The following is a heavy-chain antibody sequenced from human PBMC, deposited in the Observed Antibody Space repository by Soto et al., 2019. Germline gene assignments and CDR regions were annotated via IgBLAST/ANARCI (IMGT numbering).Heavy chain of an antibody. CDR3: ARDLNSGSYYALIYSYYYGMDV. V-gene: IGHV1-8*01. CDR2: MNPNSGDT. D-gene: IGHD1-26*01. Sequence: GASVKVYCKAAGYTFTSYDINWMRQATGQGFEWMGWMNPNSGDTGYAQKLQGRVTMTTDTSTSTAYMELRSLRSDDTAVYYCARDLNSGSYYALIYSYYYGMDVWGQGTTVTVSS. J-gene: IGHJ6*02. CDR1: GYTFTSYD.